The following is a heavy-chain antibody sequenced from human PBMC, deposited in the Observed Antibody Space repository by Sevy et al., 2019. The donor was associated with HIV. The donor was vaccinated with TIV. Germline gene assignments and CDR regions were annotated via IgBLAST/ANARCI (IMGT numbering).Heavy chain of an antibody. Sequence: GSLRLSCAASGFTFSSYSMNWVRQAPGKGLEWVSSISSSSSYIYYADSVKGRFTISRDNAKNSLYLQMNSLRAEDTAVYYCARNPPRIGYYGMDVWGQGTTVTVSS. CDR2: ISSSSSYI. CDR3: ARNPPRIGYYGMDV. CDR1: GFTFSSYS. J-gene: IGHJ6*02. V-gene: IGHV3-21*01. D-gene: IGHD3-16*01.